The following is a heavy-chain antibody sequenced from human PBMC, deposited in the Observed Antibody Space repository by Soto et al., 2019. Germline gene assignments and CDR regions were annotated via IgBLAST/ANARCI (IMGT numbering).Heavy chain of an antibody. CDR3: ARGIATGQLDP. CDR2: INPDNGNT. V-gene: IGHV1-3*01. J-gene: IGHJ5*02. D-gene: IGHD2-15*01. Sequence: ASVKVSCKASGYTFTRYTMNWGRQAPGQRIEWMGWINPDNGNTKSSQKFQDRVIITRDTSASTAYMDLSSLRSEDTAVYYCARGIATGQLDPWGQGTLVTAPQ. CDR1: GYTFTRYT.